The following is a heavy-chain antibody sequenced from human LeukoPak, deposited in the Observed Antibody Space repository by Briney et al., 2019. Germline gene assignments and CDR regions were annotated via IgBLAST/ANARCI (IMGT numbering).Heavy chain of an antibody. V-gene: IGHV3-48*01. Sequence: PGGSLRLSCAASGFTFSSYSMNWVRQAPWKGLEWVSYISSSSSTIYYADSVKGRFTISRDNAKNSLYLQMNSLRAEDTAVYYCARMGRGTFDYWGQGTLVTVSS. J-gene: IGHJ4*02. CDR2: ISSSSSTI. CDR1: GFTFSSYS. D-gene: IGHD3-10*01. CDR3: ARMGRGTFDY.